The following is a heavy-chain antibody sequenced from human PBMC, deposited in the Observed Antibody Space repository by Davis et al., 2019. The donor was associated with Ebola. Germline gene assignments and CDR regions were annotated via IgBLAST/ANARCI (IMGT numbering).Heavy chain of an antibody. Sequence: MPSETLSLTCTVSGGSISRGDYYRSWIRQPPGNGLEWIGYIYYSGSTYYNPSLKSRVTISVDTSKNQFSLKLSSVTAADTAVYYWARGEVRYCSSTSCYNYGMDVWGQGTTVTVSS. J-gene: IGHJ6*02. V-gene: IGHV4-30-4*01. CDR1: GGSISRGDYY. CDR2: IYYSGST. D-gene: IGHD2-2*02. CDR3: ARGEVRYCSSTSCYNYGMDV.